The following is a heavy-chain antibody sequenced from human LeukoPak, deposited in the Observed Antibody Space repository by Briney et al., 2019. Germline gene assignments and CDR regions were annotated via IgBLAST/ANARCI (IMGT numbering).Heavy chain of an antibody. J-gene: IGHJ6*02. Sequence: SETLSLTCAVYGGSFSGYYWSWIRQPPGKGLEWIGEINHSGSTNYNPSLKSRVTISVDTSKNQFSLKLSSVTAADTAVYYCASDLTLGYYYYYGMDVWGQGTTVTVSS. V-gene: IGHV4-34*01. CDR1: GGSFSGYY. CDR3: ASDLTLGYYYYYGMDV. CDR2: INHSGST.